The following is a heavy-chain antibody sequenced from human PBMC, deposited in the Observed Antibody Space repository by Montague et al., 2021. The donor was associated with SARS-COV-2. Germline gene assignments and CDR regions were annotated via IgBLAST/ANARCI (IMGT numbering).Heavy chain of an antibody. Sequence: SETLSLTCAVYGGSFSRYSYNWVRQAPGKGLEWIGEITISGSVNXQPSLNNRVPISVDPSKSQVSLRLTSVTVADTAIYFCARQKLRPHKPIKKEFYYYGLDIWGQGTTVTVS. CDR2: ITISGSV. J-gene: IGHJ6*02. CDR3: ARQKLRPHKPIKKEFYYYGLDI. V-gene: IGHV4-34*01. CDR1: GGSFSRYS.